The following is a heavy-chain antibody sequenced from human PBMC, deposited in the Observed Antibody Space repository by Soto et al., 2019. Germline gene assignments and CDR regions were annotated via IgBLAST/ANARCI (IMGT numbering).Heavy chain of an antibody. J-gene: IGHJ4*02. D-gene: IGHD3-22*01. CDR2: TYAGGMT. V-gene: IGHV3-66*01. CDR1: GFTVNY. CDR3: ARVHYYDRSGPYLPYYFDS. Sequence: PGGSLRLSCAASGFTVNYMAWVRQAPGKGLEWVSVTYAGGMTYHADSVKDRFTISRDYSKNTLFLQMNSLRAEDTAVYYCARVHYYDRSGPYLPYYFDSWGQGTLVTVSS.